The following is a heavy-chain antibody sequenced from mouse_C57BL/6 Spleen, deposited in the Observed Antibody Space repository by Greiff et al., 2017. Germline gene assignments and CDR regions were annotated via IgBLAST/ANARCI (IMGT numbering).Heavy chain of an antibody. Sequence: DVQLQESGPGLVKPSQSLSLTCSVTGYSITSGYYWNWIRQFPGNKLEWMGYIGYDGSNNYNPSLKNRISITRDTSKNQFFLKLNSVTTEDTATYYCERYFDYWGQGTTLTVSS. V-gene: IGHV3-6*01. J-gene: IGHJ2*01. CDR3: ERYFDY. CDR1: GYSITSGYY. CDR2: IGYDGSN.